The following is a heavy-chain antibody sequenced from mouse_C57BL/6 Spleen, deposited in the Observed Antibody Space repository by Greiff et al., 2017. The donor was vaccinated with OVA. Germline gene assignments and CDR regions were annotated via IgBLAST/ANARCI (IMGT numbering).Heavy chain of an antibody. CDR1: GYTFTSYW. V-gene: IGHV1-55*01. D-gene: IGHD2-4*01. CDR2: IYPGSGST. CDR3: ARRVYYDYGFAY. Sequence: QVQLQQPGAELVKPGASVKMSCKASGYTFTSYWITWVKQRPGQGLEWIGDIYPGSGSTNYNEKFKSKATLTVDTSSSTAYMQLISLTSEDSAVYYCARRVYYDYGFAYWGQGTLVTVSA. J-gene: IGHJ3*01.